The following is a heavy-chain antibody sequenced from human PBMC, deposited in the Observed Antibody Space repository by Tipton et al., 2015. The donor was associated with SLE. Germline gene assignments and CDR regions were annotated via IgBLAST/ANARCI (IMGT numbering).Heavy chain of an antibody. Sequence: QLVQSGAEVKQPGASVKVSCKASGYTFTSYYIHWVRQAPGQGLEWMGIIIPSAGSTNYAQKFQGRVTMTRDTSTSTVYMELSSLTSEDTAVYFCAREESGGYWDYWAQGLLVTVSS. V-gene: IGHV1-46*01. J-gene: IGHJ4*02. D-gene: IGHD2-15*01. CDR1: GYTFTSYY. CDR2: IIPSAGST. CDR3: AREESGGYWDY.